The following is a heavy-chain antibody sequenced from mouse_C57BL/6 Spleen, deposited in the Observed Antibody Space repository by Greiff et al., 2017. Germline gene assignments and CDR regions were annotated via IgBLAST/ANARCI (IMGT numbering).Heavy chain of an antibody. Sequence: QVQLQQPGAELVKPGASVKMSCKASGYTFTSYWITWVKQRPGQGLEWIGDIYPGSGSTNYNEKFKSKATLTVDTSSSTAYMRLSSLTSEDSAVYYCARRTLYYYAMDYWGQGTSVTVSS. CDR2: IYPGSGST. CDR1: GYTFTSYW. CDR3: ARRTLYYYAMDY. V-gene: IGHV1-55*01. J-gene: IGHJ4*01.